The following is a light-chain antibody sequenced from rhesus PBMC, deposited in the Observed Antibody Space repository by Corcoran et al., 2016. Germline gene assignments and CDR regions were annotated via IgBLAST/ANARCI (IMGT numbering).Light chain of an antibody. V-gene: IGKV2-104*02. Sequence: DIVMTQTPLSLPVTPGEPASISCRSSQSLLDSEDGNTYLDWYLKKTGQSPQSVMYEVSKRASGVPDRFRGSGSDTDFTLKIRRVEAEDVGGYYCMQALEFPWTFGQGSKVEIK. J-gene: IGKJ1*01. CDR1: QSLLDSEDGNTY. CDR3: MQALEFPWT. CDR2: EVS.